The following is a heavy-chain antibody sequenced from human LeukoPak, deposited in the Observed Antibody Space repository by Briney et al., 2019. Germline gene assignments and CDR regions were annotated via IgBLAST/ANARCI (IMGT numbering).Heavy chain of an antibody. V-gene: IGHV1-69*04. J-gene: IGHJ4*02. Sequence: ASVKVSCKASGGTFSSYAISWVRQAPGQGLEWMGRIIPILGIANYAQKFQGRVTITADKSTSTAYMELSSLRSEDTAVYYCARGGDRIVVVTHIDYWGQGTLVTVSS. CDR2: IIPILGIA. D-gene: IGHD3-22*01. CDR3: ARGGDRIVVVTHIDY. CDR1: GGTFSSYA.